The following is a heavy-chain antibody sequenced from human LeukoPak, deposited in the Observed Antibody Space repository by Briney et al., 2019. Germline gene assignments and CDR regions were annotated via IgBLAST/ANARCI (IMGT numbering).Heavy chain of an antibody. CDR1: GGSISSYY. Sequence: WETLSLTCSVSGGSISSYYWSWIRQSPGKGLEWIGYIYNIVSTNYNPSLKSRVIISVDPSKNQFSLKLRSVTAADTAVYYCASSSSWQQLACQYWGQGTLVTVSS. J-gene: IGHJ1*01. CDR2: IYNIVST. D-gene: IGHD6-13*01. V-gene: IGHV4-59*01. CDR3: ASSSSWQQLACQY.